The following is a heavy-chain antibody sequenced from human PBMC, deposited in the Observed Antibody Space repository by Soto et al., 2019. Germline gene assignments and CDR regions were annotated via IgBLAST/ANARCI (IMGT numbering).Heavy chain of an antibody. V-gene: IGHV3-7*03. D-gene: IGHD1-1*01. CDR1: GFAFSNYW. CDR2: INEHGSET. J-gene: IGHJ4*02. CDR3: LSFWTDS. Sequence: GGSLRLSCAASGFAFSNYWMNWVRQARGKGLEWVANINEHGSETHYVDSVKGRFTVSRDNAKNSLYLQMNSLRAEDTAVYYCLSFWTDSWGQGSLVTVSS.